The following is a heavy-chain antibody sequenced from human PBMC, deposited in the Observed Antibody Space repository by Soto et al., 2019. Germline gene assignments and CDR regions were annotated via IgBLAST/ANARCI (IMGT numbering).Heavy chain of an antibody. CDR3: ARIRLQLDYYGMDV. D-gene: IGHD4-4*01. J-gene: IGHJ6*02. V-gene: IGHV4-30-4*01. CDR2: IYYSGST. CDR1: GGSISSGDYY. Sequence: TCTVSGGSISSGDYYWSWIRQPPGKGLEWIGYIYYSGSTYYNPSLKSRVTISVDTSKNQFSLKLSSVTAADTAVYYCARIRLQLDYYGMDVWGQGTTVTVSS.